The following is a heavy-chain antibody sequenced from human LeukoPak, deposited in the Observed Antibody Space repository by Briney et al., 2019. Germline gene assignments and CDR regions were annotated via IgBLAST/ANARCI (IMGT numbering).Heavy chain of an antibody. Sequence: SETLSLTCAVYGGSFSGYYWSWLRQPPGKGLEGIGEINHSGSTNYNPSLTSRVTISVDTSKNQFSLKLSSVTAADTAVYYCARAPGPYYYDSSGYSPYNWFDPWGQGTLVTVSS. D-gene: IGHD3-22*01. V-gene: IGHV4-34*01. CDR3: ARAPGPYYYDSSGYSPYNWFDP. CDR2: INHSGST. CDR1: GGSFSGYY. J-gene: IGHJ5*02.